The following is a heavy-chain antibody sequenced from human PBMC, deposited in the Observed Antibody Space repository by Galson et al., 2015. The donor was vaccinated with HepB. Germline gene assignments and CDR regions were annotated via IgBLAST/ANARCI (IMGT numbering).Heavy chain of an antibody. V-gene: IGHV1-69*02. Sequence: SVKVSCKASGGTFSTYPISWVRQAPGQGLEWMARIIPIHVIANYAQKFQGRVTITADKSTSTAYMELSSLRSEDTAVYYCARSPASQFYSGSGSYLGEYYFDSWGQGTLVTVSS. D-gene: IGHD3-10*01. CDR3: ARSPASQFYSGSGSYLGEYYFDS. CDR1: GGTFSTYP. CDR2: IIPIHVIA. J-gene: IGHJ4*02.